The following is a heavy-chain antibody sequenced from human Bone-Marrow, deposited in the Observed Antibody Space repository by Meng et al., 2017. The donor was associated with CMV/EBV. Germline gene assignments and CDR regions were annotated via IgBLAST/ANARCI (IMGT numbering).Heavy chain of an antibody. CDR1: GFTFSSYS. D-gene: IGHD3-3*01. Sequence: GESLKISCAASGFTFSSYSMNWVRQAPGKGLEWVSAISGSGGSTYYADSVKGRFTISRDNSKNTLYLQMNSLRAEDTAVYYCAKDRIAIFGVAVYYYYYGMDVWGQGTTVTVSS. CDR3: AKDRIAIFGVAVYYYYYGMDV. V-gene: IGHV3-23*01. CDR2: ISGSGGST. J-gene: IGHJ6*02.